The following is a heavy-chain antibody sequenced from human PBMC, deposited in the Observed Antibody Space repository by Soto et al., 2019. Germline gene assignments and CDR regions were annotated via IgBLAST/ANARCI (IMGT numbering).Heavy chain of an antibody. J-gene: IGHJ4*02. D-gene: IGHD3-22*01. CDR2: ISTSNGNT. CDR1: GYTFSNHG. CDR3: ARDRDYYDCGGY. Sequence: QVQLVQSGADVKKPGASVVVSCKTSGYTFSNHGVSWVRQAPGQGLEWTGWISTSNGNTNYAQKLQGRVTMTTDKSTSTAYMELRSLRSDDTAVYFCARDRDYYDCGGYWGQGTLVTVSS. V-gene: IGHV1-18*01.